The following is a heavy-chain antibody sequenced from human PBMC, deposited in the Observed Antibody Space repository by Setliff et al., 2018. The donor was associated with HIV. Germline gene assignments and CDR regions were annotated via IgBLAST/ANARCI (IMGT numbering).Heavy chain of an antibody. V-gene: IGHV4-39*01. CDR2: IYATGET. D-gene: IGHD5-18*01. CDR1: GDSIGSGGDF. CDR3: ARGTIELWLSDYYMDV. J-gene: IGHJ6*03. Sequence: SETLSLTCIVSGDSIGSGGDFWWAWIRQPPGKGQEWIGSIYATGETFYKPSLKSRLSISVDTSKNQFSLKLTSMTVADTAVYYCARGTIELWLSDYYMDVWGQGTTVTVSS.